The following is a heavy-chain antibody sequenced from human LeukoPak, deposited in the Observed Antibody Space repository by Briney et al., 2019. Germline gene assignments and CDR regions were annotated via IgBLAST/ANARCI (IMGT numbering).Heavy chain of an antibody. CDR2: IKSKNDGGTT. CDR3: TTHLYYGYVWGSYRL. CDR1: GFTFSNAW. V-gene: IGHV3-15*01. J-gene: IGHJ3*01. D-gene: IGHD3-16*02. Sequence: GGSLRLSCVASGFTFSNAWMSWVRQAPGKGLEWVGRIKSKNDGGTTDFAAPVKGRFTISRDDSTNTLYLQMNSLKTEDTAVYYCTTHLYYGYVWGSYRLWGQGTMVTVSS.